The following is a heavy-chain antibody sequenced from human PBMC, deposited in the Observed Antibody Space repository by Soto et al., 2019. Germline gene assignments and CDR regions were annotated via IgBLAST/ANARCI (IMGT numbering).Heavy chain of an antibody. Sequence: QVQLVQSGAEVKKPGSSVKVSCKASGGTFNSYAISWVRQAPGQGLEWMGGIIPIFGTAKYAQKFQGRVTITADDSTNTGYLELTNLTSEDTAVYFGTRVGYTSGPTFDYWGQGTLVIVSS. D-gene: IGHD5-12*01. V-gene: IGHV1-69*01. J-gene: IGHJ4*02. CDR3: TRVGYTSGPTFDY. CDR2: IIPIFGTA. CDR1: GGTFNSYA.